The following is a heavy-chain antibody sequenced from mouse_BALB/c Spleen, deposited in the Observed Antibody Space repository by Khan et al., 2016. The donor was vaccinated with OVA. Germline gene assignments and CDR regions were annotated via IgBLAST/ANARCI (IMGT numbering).Heavy chain of an antibody. D-gene: IGHD2-1*01. CDR3: AKRGLDGIFAY. V-gene: IGHV1-7*01. CDR2: INPSTGYT. J-gene: IGHJ3*01. Sequence: VQLQQSGAELAKPGASVKMSCKASGYTFTSYWMHWVKQRPGQGLEWIGYINPSTGYTDYNQKFKDKATLTTDKSSSTAYMQLSSLTSEDSAVYYCAKRGLDGIFAYWGQGTLVTVSA. CDR1: GYTFTSYW.